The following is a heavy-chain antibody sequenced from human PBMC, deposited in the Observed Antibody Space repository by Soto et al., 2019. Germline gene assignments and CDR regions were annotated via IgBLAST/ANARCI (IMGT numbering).Heavy chain of an antibody. CDR3: ARDISGEQVVRGTE. Sequence: SVKVSCKASGGTFSSYTISWVRQAPGQGLEWMGRIIPILGIANYAQKFQGRVTITADKSTSTAYMELSSLRSEDTAVYYCARDISGEQVVRGTEWGQGTLVTVSS. CDR1: GGTFSSYT. D-gene: IGHD3-10*01. J-gene: IGHJ4*02. CDR2: IIPILGIA. V-gene: IGHV1-69*04.